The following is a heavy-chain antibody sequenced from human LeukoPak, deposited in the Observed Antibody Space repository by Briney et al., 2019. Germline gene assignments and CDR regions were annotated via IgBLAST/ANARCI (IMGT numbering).Heavy chain of an antibody. J-gene: IGHJ4*02. Sequence: GGSLRLSCAASGFTFSSYAMSWVRRAPGKGLEWVSAISGSGGSTYYADSVKGRFTISRDNSKNTLYLQMNSLRGDDTAVYYCAKDYFDTIGYTDYWGQGILVTVAS. CDR3: AKDYFDTIGYTDY. V-gene: IGHV3-23*01. CDR2: ISGSGGST. CDR1: GFTFSSYA. D-gene: IGHD3-22*01.